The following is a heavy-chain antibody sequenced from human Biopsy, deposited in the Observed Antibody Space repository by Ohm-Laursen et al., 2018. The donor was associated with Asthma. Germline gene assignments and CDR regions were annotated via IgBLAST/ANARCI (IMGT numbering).Heavy chain of an antibody. CDR1: GFTFGDYW. V-gene: IGHV3-7*01. CDR2: IKHDGSEK. D-gene: IGHD3-3*02. CDR3: ARTFHFWRPYHAEHYQL. J-gene: IGHJ1*01. Sequence: SLRLSCSASGFTFGDYWMSWVRQVPGKGLEWVANIKHDGSEKNRVDSLKGRFTISRDNAKNSLYLQMNSLRAEDTAVYYCARTFHFWRPYHAEHYQLWGQGTLVTVSS.